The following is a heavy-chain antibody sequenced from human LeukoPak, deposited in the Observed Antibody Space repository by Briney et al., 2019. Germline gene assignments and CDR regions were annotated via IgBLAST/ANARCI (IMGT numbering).Heavy chain of an antibody. D-gene: IGHD4-17*01. CDR3: AKVWPAHRPTTVTTGLYYFDY. CDR1: GFTFSSYG. V-gene: IGHV3-30*02. CDR2: IRYDGSNK. J-gene: IGHJ4*02. Sequence: GGSLRLSCAASGFTFSSYGMHWVRQAPGKGLEWVAFIRYDGSNKYYADSVKGRFTISRDNSKNTLYLQMNSLRAEDTAVYYCAKVWPAHRPTTVTTGLYYFDYWGQGTLVTVSS.